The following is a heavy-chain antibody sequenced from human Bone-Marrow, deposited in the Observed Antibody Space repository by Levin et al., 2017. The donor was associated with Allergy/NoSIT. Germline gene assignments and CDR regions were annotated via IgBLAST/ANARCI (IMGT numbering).Heavy chain of an antibody. CDR1: GYTFTDYY. D-gene: IGHD3-22*01. Sequence: GESLKISCKTSGYTFTDYYIHWVRQAPGQGLEWMGLINPSGGHTEYTQRFQGRVTMTRDTSTGTVYLALSSLRSDDTAVYYCARSQFDVYDSSSYYYLGMWGQGTLVTVSS. CDR3: ARSQFDVYDSSSYYYLGM. J-gene: IGHJ4*02. V-gene: IGHV1-46*01. CDR2: INPSGGHT.